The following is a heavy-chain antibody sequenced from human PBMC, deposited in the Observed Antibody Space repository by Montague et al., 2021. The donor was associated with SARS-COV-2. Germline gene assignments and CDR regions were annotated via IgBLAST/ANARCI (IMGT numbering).Heavy chain of an antibody. Sequence: SLRLSCAASGFTFRSYTMNWVRQSPGMGLEWVSFISSSSSSIYYADSLKGRFTISRDNAKNSLYLQMNSLRVEDTAVYYCVRGGACSGGKCNGGARGWGQGTLGTVSS. J-gene: IGHJ1*01. CDR1: GFTFRSYT. V-gene: IGHV3-21*01. CDR3: VRGGACSGGKCNGGARG. D-gene: IGHD2-15*01. CDR2: ISSSSSSI.